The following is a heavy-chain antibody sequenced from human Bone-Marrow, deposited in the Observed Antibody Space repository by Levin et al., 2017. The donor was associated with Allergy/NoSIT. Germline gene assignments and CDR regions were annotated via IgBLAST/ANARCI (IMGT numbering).Heavy chain of an antibody. D-gene: IGHD6-19*01. Sequence: GESLKISCAASGFTLSKYWMTWVRQAPGKGLEWVANIKHDGSERNYVDSMKARFTISRDNAKNSVYLQMDRLRAEDTAVYYCARYGGWSHFDYWGQGTLVTVSS. V-gene: IGHV3-7*01. CDR1: GFTLSKYW. CDR3: ARYGGWSHFDY. J-gene: IGHJ4*02. CDR2: IKHDGSER.